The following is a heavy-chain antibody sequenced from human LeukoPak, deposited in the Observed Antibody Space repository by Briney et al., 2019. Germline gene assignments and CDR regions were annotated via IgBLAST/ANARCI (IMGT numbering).Heavy chain of an antibody. CDR1: GFTFSSHA. Sequence: GGSLRLSCAASGFTFSSHAMSWVRQAPGKGLEWVSGINWNGGSTGYADSVKGRFTISRDNAKSSLYLQMNSLRAEDTALYHCARHNYYDSSGYSFDYWGQGTLVTVSS. J-gene: IGHJ4*02. CDR3: ARHNYYDSSGYSFDY. V-gene: IGHV3-20*01. D-gene: IGHD3-22*01. CDR2: INWNGGST.